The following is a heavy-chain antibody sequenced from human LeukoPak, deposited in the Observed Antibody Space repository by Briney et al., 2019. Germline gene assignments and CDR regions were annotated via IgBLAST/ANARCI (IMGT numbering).Heavy chain of an antibody. CDR3: AKVAGSSSSGVFNYYYYYYMDV. Sequence: PGGSLRLSCAASGFTFSSYTMNWVRQAPGKGLEWISYISSSSTIYYADSVKGRFTISRDNAKNSLYLQMSSLRAEDTAVYYCAKVAGSSSSGVFNYYYYYYMDVWGKGTTVTVSS. CDR2: ISSSSTI. CDR1: GFTFSSYT. J-gene: IGHJ6*03. V-gene: IGHV3-48*04. D-gene: IGHD6-6*01.